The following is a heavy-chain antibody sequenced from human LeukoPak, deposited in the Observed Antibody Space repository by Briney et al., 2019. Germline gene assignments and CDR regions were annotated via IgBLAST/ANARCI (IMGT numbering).Heavy chain of an antibody. Sequence: GGSLRLSCAASGFTLSGYSMNWVRQAPGKGPEWVSSISSLSTYIYYADSVKGRFTVSRDNARNSLYLQMNSLRAEDTAVYYCARARSCSSASCYLPYYHMDVWGKGTTVTVSS. D-gene: IGHD2-2*01. CDR3: ARARSCSSASCYLPYYHMDV. J-gene: IGHJ6*03. V-gene: IGHV3-21*01. CDR2: ISSLSTYI. CDR1: GFTLSGYS.